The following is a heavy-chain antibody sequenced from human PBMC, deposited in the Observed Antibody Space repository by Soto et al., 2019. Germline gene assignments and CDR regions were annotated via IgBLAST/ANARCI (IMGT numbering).Heavy chain of an antibody. CDR1: GGSISSSSYY. Sequence: PSETLSLTCTVSGGSISSSSYYWGWIRQPPGKGLEWIGSIYYSGSTFYNPSLKSRVTISVDTSKNQFSLKLSSVTAADTAVYYCATFYGDSVSYWRQGTLVTVSS. D-gene: IGHD4-17*01. CDR3: ATFYGDSVSY. CDR2: IYYSGST. V-gene: IGHV4-39*01. J-gene: IGHJ4*02.